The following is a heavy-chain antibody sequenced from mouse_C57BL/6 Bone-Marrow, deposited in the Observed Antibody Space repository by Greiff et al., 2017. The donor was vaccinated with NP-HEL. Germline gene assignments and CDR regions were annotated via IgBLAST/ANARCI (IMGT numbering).Heavy chain of an antibody. V-gene: IGHV14-3*01. CDR3: ARERVYGSSRYFDV. D-gene: IGHD1-1*01. CDR1: GFTIKNTY. Sequence: VQLQQSVAELVRPGASVKLSCTASGFTIKNTYMHWVKQRPEQGLEWIGRIDPANGNTKYAPKFQGKATITADTSSNTAYLQLSSLTSEDTAIYYGARERVYGSSRYFDVWGTGTTVTVSS. J-gene: IGHJ1*03. CDR2: IDPANGNT.